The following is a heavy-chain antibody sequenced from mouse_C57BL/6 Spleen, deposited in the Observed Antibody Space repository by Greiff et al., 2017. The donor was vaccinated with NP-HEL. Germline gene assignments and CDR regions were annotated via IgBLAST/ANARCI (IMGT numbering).Heavy chain of an antibody. CDR1: GFTFSSYG. D-gene: IGHD1-1*01. Sequence: EVHLVESGGDLVKPGGSLKLSCAASGFTFSSYGMSWVRQTPDKRLEWVATISSGGSYTYYPDSVKGRFTISRDNAKNTLYLQMSSLKSEDTAMYYCARQGGSRYIDVWGTGTTVTVSA. CDR2: ISSGGSYT. V-gene: IGHV5-6*01. J-gene: IGHJ1*03. CDR3: ARQGGSRYIDV.